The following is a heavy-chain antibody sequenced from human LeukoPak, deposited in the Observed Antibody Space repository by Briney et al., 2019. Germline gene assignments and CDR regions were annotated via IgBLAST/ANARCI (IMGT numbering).Heavy chain of an antibody. Sequence: PSETLSLTCAVYGGSISGYYWSWLRQPPGKGLEWIGEINHSGSTNYNPSLKSRVTISVDTSKNQFSLKLTSVTAADTAVYYCARERPSCSGSSCWMVNYYYYMDVWGKGTTVTVSS. V-gene: IGHV4-34*01. D-gene: IGHD2-15*01. CDR1: GGSISGYY. CDR3: ARERPSCSGSSCWMVNYYYYMDV. CDR2: INHSGST. J-gene: IGHJ6*03.